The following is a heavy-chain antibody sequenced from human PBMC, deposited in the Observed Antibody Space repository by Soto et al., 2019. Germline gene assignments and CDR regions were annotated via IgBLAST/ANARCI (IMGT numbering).Heavy chain of an antibody. D-gene: IGHD2-2*01. CDR3: ARHVPAAGYYYGMDV. Sequence: QVQLVQSGPEVKKPGPLVKVSCKASGGTFSSYAISWVRQSPGQGLEWMGGIIPIFGTANYAQKFQGRVTITADESTSTAYMELSSLRSEDTAVYYCARHVPAAGYYYGMDVWGHGTTVTVSS. J-gene: IGHJ6*02. CDR1: GGTFSSYA. CDR2: IIPIFGTA. V-gene: IGHV1-69*12.